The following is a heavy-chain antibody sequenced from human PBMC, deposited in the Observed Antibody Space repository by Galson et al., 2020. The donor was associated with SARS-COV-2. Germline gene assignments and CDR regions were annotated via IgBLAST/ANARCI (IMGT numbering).Heavy chain of an antibody. CDR1: GFNFNNYG. J-gene: IGHJ3*02. CDR3: ARGRQIFWFGEGKDAFLI. D-gene: IGHD3-10*01. V-gene: IGHV3-30*04. CDR2: ISYEGSKK. Sequence: SLRLSCAASGFNFNNYGLHWVRQAPGRGLEWLAVISYEGSKKFYADSLMGRFTISRDNSRNTLYLQINSVTSEDTALYYCARGRQIFWFGEGKDAFLIWGQGTKVSVSS.